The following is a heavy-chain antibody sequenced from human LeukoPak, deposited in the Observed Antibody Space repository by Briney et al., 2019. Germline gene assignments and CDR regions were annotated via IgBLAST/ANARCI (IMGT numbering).Heavy chain of an antibody. CDR1: GFTFSSYG. CDR3: AKEGPSGYDLYYFDY. V-gene: IGHV3-30*18. D-gene: IGHD5-12*01. J-gene: IGHJ4*03. CDR2: ISYDGSNK. Sequence: GGSLRLSCAASGFTFSSYGMHWVRQAPGKGLEWVAVISYDGSNKYYADSVKGRFTISRDNSKNTLYLQMNSLRAEDTAVYYCAKEGPSGYDLYYFDYWGQGTTVTVSS.